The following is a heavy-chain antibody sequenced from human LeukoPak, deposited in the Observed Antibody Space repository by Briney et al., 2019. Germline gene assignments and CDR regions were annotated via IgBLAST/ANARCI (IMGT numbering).Heavy chain of an antibody. V-gene: IGHV1-18*01. J-gene: IGHJ6*03. CDR3: AREGDSSSWLGSYYYYYMDV. CDR1: GYTFTSYG. Sequence: ASVKVSCKASGYTFTSYGISWVRQAPGQGLEWMGWISAYNGNTNYAQKLQGRVTMTTDTSTSTAYMELRSLRSDDTAVYYCAREGDSSSWLGSYYYYYMDVWGKGTTVTVSS. D-gene: IGHD6-13*01. CDR2: ISAYNGNT.